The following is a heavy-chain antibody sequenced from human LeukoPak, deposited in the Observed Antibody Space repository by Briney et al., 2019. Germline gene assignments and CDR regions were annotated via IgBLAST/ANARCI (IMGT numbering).Heavy chain of an antibody. CDR2: INHSGST. CDR3: ARGLLYYFDH. Sequence: SGTLSLTCAVSGGSISSRNWWSWVRQPPGKGLEWIGEINHSGSTNYNPSLKSRVTISVDTSKNQFSLKLSSVTAADTAVYYCARGLLYYFDHWGQGTLVTVSS. CDR1: GGSISSRNW. J-gene: IGHJ4*02. V-gene: IGHV4-4*02.